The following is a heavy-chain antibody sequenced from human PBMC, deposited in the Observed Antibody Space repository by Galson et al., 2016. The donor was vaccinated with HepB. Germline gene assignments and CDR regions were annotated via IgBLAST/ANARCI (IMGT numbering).Heavy chain of an antibody. J-gene: IGHJ4*02. D-gene: IGHD4-17*01. CDR2: IYWDDDK. CDR1: GFSLRSSGVG. CDR3: AYVYGGYGRRKHFEY. V-gene: IGHV2-5*02. Sequence: PALVKPTQTLTLTCTFSGFSLRSSGVGVGWIRQPPGKALEWLALIYWDDDKRYSPSLRSRLTITTDTSKNQVVLTMTNMDPVDTATYFCAYVYGGYGRRKHFEYWGQGTLVTVSS.